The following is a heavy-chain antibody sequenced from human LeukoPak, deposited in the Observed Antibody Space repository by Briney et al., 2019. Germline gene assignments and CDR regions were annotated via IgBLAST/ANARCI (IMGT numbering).Heavy chain of an antibody. CDR1: GGSFSGYY. V-gene: IGHV4-34*01. CDR3: ARGDRHYYYYMDV. J-gene: IGHJ6*03. Sequence: NSSETLSLTCAVYGGSFSGYYWSWIRQPPGKGLEWIGEINHSGSTNYNPSLKSRVTISVDTSKNQFSLKLSSVTAADTAVYYCARGDRHYYYYMDVWGKGTTVTVSS. CDR2: INHSGST.